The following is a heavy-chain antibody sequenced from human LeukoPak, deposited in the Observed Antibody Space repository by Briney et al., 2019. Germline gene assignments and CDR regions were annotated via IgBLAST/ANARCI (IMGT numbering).Heavy chain of an antibody. D-gene: IGHD2-8*01. Sequence: SETLSLTCTVSGASINDYYWTWIRQPPGMGLEWIGYVYHTGTSGYHPSLKSRVAMSLDTSKNQLSLKLSSVTAADTVVYFCTRVVNGGHFDYWGQGTLVTVSS. V-gene: IGHV4-59*01. CDR2: VYHTGTS. CDR3: TRVVNGGHFDY. CDR1: GASINDYY. J-gene: IGHJ4*02.